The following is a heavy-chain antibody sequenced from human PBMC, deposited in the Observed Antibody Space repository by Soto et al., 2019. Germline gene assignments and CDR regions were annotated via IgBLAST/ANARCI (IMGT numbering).Heavy chain of an antibody. D-gene: IGHD5-12*01. CDR3: ARLGSEVACPGWFDT. CDR2: ISAYNGNK. Sequence: WARHYHEQGLEWMGWISAYNGNKNYAQKLQGRVTMTTDTSTSTAYMELRSLRSDDTAVYYCARLGSEVACPGWFDTWGQGTLVTGPS. V-gene: IGHV1-18*01. J-gene: IGHJ5*02.